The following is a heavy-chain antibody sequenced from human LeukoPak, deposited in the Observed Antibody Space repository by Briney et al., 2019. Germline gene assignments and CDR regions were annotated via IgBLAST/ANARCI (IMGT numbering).Heavy chain of an antibody. D-gene: IGHD1-26*01. V-gene: IGHV3-30-3*01. Sequence: GGSLRLSCAASGFTFSSYAMHWVRQAPGKGLEWVAVISYDGSNKYYADSVKGRFTISRDNSKNTLYLQMNSLRAEDTAVYYCAKDEPTSGSYLGGPYFDYWGQGTLVTVSS. CDR1: GFTFSSYA. CDR3: AKDEPTSGSYLGGPYFDY. J-gene: IGHJ4*02. CDR2: ISYDGSNK.